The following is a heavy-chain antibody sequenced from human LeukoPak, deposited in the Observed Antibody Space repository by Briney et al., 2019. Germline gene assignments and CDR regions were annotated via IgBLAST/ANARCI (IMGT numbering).Heavy chain of an antibody. V-gene: IGHV4-34*01. Sequence: PETLSLTCAVYGGSFSGYYWSWIRQPPGKGLEWIGEINHSGSTNYNPSLKSRVTISVDTSKNQFSLKLSSVTAADTAVYYCARGQLVQAAARPKAYYYYGMDVWGQGTTVTVSS. D-gene: IGHD6-6*01. CDR1: GGSFSGYY. CDR2: INHSGST. J-gene: IGHJ6*02. CDR3: ARGQLVQAAARPKAYYYYGMDV.